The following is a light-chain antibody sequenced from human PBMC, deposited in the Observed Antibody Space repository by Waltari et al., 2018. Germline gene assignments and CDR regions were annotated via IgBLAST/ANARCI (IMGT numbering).Light chain of an antibody. J-gene: IGLJ1*01. CDR1: KLGAKY. CDR3: QAWDGNTFYV. Sequence: SFDLTQPPSVSVSPGQTASITCSGDKLGAKYACWYQQKPGQSPVLVIYQDNQRPSGIPWLFSGSNSGNTATLNISGTQAMDEADYYCQAWDGNTFYVFGTGTKVTVL. V-gene: IGLV3-1*01. CDR2: QDN.